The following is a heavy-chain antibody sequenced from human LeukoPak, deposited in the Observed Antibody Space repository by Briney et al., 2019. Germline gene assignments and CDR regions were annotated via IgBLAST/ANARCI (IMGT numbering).Heavy chain of an antibody. V-gene: IGHV3-21*01. Sequence: GGSLRLSCAASGFTFSSYTMNWVRQAPGKGLEWVSSISRSSSYIYYADSMKGRFTISRDNAKNSLDLQMHSLKAEDTAVYYCARGSTVVRGVSPAGDYWGQGTLVTVSS. J-gene: IGHJ4*02. CDR2: ISRSSSYI. CDR3: ARGSTVVRGVSPAGDY. D-gene: IGHD3-10*01. CDR1: GFTFSSYT.